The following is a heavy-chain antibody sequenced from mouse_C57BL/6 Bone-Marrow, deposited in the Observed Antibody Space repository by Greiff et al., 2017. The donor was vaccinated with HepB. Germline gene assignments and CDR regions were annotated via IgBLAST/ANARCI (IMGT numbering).Heavy chain of an antibody. D-gene: IGHD2-4*01. J-gene: IGHJ2*01. CDR3: AFYDYDYFYY. V-gene: IGHV1-4*01. CDR2: INPSSGYT. CDR1: GYTFTSYT. Sequence: VQLQQSGAELARPGASVKMSCKASGYTFTSYTMHWVKQRPGQGLEWIGYINPSSGYTKYNQKFKDKATFTANKSSSTAYMQLSSLTSADSSVYYCAFYDYDYFYYWGQGTTLPVSA.